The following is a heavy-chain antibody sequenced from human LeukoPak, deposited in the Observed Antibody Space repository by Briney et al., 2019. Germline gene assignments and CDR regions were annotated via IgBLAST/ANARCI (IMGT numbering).Heavy chain of an antibody. D-gene: IGHD3-3*01. CDR1: GFTFSSYG. V-gene: IGHV3-30*18. Sequence: PGGSLRLSCAASGFTFSSYGMHWVRQAPGKGLEWVAVISYDGSNKYYADSVKGRFTISRDNSKNTLYLQMNSLRAEDTAVYYCAKDSEMNYDFWSGYYNWFDPWGQGTLVTVSS. CDR2: ISYDGSNK. CDR3: AKDSEMNYDFWSGYYNWFDP. J-gene: IGHJ5*02.